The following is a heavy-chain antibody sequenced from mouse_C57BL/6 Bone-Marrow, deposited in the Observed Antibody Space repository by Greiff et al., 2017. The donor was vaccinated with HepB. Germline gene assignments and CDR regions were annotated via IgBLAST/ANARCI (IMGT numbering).Heavy chain of an antibody. Sequence: VQLQQPGAELVKPGASVKLSCKASGYTFTSYWMQWVKQRPGQGLEWIGEIDPSDSYTNSNQKFKGKATLTVDTSSSTAYMQLSSLTSEDSAVYYCARRGDYYGSSLFAYWGQGTLVTVSA. CDR1: GYTFTSYW. V-gene: IGHV1-50*01. J-gene: IGHJ3*01. D-gene: IGHD1-1*01. CDR3: ARRGDYYGSSLFAY. CDR2: IDPSDSYT.